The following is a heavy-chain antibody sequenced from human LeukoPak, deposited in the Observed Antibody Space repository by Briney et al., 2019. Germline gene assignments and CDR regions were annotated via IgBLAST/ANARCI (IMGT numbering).Heavy chain of an antibody. CDR2: ISWNSGSI. CDR1: GFTFDDYA. Sequence: PGRSLRLSCAASGFTFDDYAMHWVRQAPGKGLEWVSGISWNSGSIGYADSVKGRFTISRDNAKNSLYLQMNSLRAGDTAVYYCAKEGRDSSGWYLQRVNWFDPWGQGTLVTVSS. CDR3: AKEGRDSSGWYLQRVNWFDP. J-gene: IGHJ5*02. V-gene: IGHV3-9*01. D-gene: IGHD6-19*01.